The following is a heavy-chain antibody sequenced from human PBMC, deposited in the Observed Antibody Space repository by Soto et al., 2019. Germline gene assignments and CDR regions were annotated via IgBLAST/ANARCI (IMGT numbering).Heavy chain of an antibody. CDR3: ARSSSYSSSWYPFDP. J-gene: IGHJ5*02. V-gene: IGHV4-30-2*01. CDR2: IYHSGST. Sequence: SETLSLTCAVSGGSISSGGYSWSWIRQPPGKGLEWIGYIYHSGSTYYNPSLKSRVTISVDRSKNQFSLKLSSVTAADTAVYYCARSSSYSSSWYPFDPWGQGTLVTVSS. CDR1: GGSISSGGYS. D-gene: IGHD6-13*01.